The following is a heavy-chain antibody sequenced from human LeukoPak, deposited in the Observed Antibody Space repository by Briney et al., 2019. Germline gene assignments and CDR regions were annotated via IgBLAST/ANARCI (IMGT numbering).Heavy chain of an antibody. CDR3: ARPYYDSSGNNWFDP. CDR2: IYPGDSDT. Sequence: GESLKISCKGSGYSFTSYWIGWVRQMPGKGLEWMGIIYPGDSDTRYSPSFQGQVTISADNSISTAYLQWSSLKASDTAMYYCARPYYDSSGNNWFDPWGQGTLVTVSS. D-gene: IGHD3-22*01. V-gene: IGHV5-51*01. J-gene: IGHJ5*02. CDR1: GYSFTSYW.